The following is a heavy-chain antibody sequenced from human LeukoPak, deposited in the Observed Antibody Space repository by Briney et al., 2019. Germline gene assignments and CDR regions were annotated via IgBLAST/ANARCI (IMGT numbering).Heavy chain of an antibody. CDR3: ARGVDGGNSDWFDP. V-gene: IGHV1-69*04. J-gene: IGHJ5*02. D-gene: IGHD4-23*01. CDR1: GGTFSSYA. CDR2: IIPILGIA. Sequence: GASVKVSCKASGGTFSSYAISWVRQAPGQGLEWMGRIIPILGIANDAQKFQGRVTITADKSTSTAYMELSSLRSEDTAVYYCARGVDGGNSDWFDPWGQGTLVTVSS.